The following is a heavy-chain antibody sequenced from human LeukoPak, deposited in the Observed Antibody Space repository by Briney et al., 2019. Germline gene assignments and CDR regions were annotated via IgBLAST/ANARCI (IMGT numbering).Heavy chain of an antibody. V-gene: IGHV3-64*01. CDR2: ISSNGGST. CDR3: ARDRLPGAYYYYMDV. Sequence: PGGSLRLSCAASGFTFSSYAMHWVRQAPGKGLEYVSAISSNGGSTYYANSVKGRFTISRDNSKNTLYLQMGSLRAEDMAVYYCARDRLPGAYYYYMDVWGKGTTVTVSS. CDR1: GFTFSSYA. J-gene: IGHJ6*03. D-gene: IGHD3-10*01.